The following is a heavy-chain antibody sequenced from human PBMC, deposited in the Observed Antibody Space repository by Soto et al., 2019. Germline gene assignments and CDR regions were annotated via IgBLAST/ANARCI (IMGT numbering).Heavy chain of an antibody. D-gene: IGHD6-19*01. J-gene: IGHJ6*02. CDR3: ARGWIAVAGALWGYCMDV. V-gene: IGHV4-34*01. CDR2: INHSGST. CDR1: GGSFGGYY. Sequence: SETLSLTCAVYGGSFGGYYWSWIRQPPGKGLEWIGEINHSGSTNYNPSLKSRVTISVDTSKNQFSLKLSSVTAADTAVYYCARGWIAVAGALWGYCMDVWGQGTTVTVSS.